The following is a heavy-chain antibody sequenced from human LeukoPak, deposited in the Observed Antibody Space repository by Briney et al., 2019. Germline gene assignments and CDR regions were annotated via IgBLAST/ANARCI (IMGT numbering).Heavy chain of an antibody. CDR1: GGTFSSYA. CDR2: INPNSGGT. CDR3: ASGRLEWLSHYYYYGMDV. V-gene: IGHV1-2*02. D-gene: IGHD3-3*01. Sequence: GASVKVSCKASGGTFSSYAISWVRQAPGQGLEWMGWINPNSGGTNYAQKFQGRVTMTRDTSISTAYMELSRLRSDDTAVYYCASGRLEWLSHYYYYGMDVWGQGTTVTVSS. J-gene: IGHJ6*02.